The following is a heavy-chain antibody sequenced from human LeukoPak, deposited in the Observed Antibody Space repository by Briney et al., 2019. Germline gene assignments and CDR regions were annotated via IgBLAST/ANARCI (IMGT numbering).Heavy chain of an antibody. J-gene: IGHJ1*01. CDR2: VSSACTNM. CDR1: GFFFSDFY. D-gene: IGHD5-18*01. CDR3: AKGHTYGMT. Sequence: PGGSLRLSCAASGFFFSDFYMSWLRQTPGEGLVWVSYVSSACTNMDHADSLKGRFTISTDNAKDSLFLQMNSLRADDTAVYYCAKGHTYGMTWGQGTLGTVSS. V-gene: IGHV3-11*01.